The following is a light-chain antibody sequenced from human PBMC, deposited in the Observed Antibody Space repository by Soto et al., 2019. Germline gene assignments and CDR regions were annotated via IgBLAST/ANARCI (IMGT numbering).Light chain of an antibody. Sequence: QALLTPPRSMFGSPWQPGPLSLPGNRSEFGGYNYVSWYQQHPGKAPKLMIYDVSKRPSGVPDRFSGSKSGNTASLTISGLQAEDEADYYCCSYAGSYTFYVFGTGTKVTVL. V-gene: IGLV2-11*01. CDR3: CSYAGSYTFYV. CDR1: RSEFGGYNY. J-gene: IGLJ1*01. CDR2: DVS.